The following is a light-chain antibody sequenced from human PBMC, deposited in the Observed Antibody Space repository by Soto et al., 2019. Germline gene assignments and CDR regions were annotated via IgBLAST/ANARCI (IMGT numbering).Light chain of an antibody. Sequence: EIVLTQSPGTLSLSPGERATLSCWASQSISSNYLAWYQQKPGQPPRLLISGSSIRATGIPKRFSGSGSGTDFTLTISRLEPEDFAVYYCQQYGSSPTFGQGTKVDIK. CDR3: QQYGSSPT. CDR2: GSS. V-gene: IGKV3-20*01. J-gene: IGKJ1*01. CDR1: QSISSNY.